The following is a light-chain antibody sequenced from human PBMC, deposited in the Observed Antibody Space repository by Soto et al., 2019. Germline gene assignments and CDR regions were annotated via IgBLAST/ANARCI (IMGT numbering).Light chain of an antibody. CDR3: LQRASWRS. V-gene: IGKV3D-11*01. CDR1: QAVSIS. Sequence: MLTQSPATLSLSPGDRAILSCRASQAVSISLGWYQQKPGQAPRLLIYDASNRATGIPDRVSGSGSGTDFTLTSSSLEPEDFAVYYCLQRASWRSFGQGTKLEIK. CDR2: DAS. J-gene: IGKJ2*01.